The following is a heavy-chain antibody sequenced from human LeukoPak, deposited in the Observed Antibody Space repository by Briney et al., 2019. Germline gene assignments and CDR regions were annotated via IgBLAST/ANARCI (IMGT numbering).Heavy chain of an antibody. J-gene: IGHJ4*02. CDR1: GYTFTSYD. CDR3: ARGGVRYFDWLLDY. CDR2: MNPNCGNT. V-gene: IGHV1-8*01. D-gene: IGHD3-9*01. Sequence: ASVKVSCKASGYTFTSYDINWVRQATGQGLEWMGWMNPNCGNTGYAQKFQGRVTITRNTSISTAYMELSSLRSEDTAVYYCARGGVRYFDWLLDYWGQGTLVTVSS.